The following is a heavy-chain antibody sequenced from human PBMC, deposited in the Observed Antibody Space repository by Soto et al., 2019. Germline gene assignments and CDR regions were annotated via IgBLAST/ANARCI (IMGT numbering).Heavy chain of an antibody. Sequence: TSETLSLTCTVSGGSIANNNYFWGWIRQPPGKGLEWIGSAAYSGGTYKNPSLKSRLTISVDTSKNQFSLKLTSVTAADTAVYHCAKVVVGATSHSDFDSWGQGTLVTVSS. J-gene: IGHJ4*02. CDR1: GGSIANNNYF. V-gene: IGHV4-39*01. D-gene: IGHD2-15*01. CDR2: AAYSGGT. CDR3: AKVVVGATSHSDFDS.